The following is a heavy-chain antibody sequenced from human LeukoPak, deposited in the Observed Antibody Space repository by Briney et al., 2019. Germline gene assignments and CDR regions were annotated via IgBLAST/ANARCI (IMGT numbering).Heavy chain of an antibody. Sequence: ASVKVSCKASGYTFTSYGISWVRQAPGQGLEWMGWISAYNGNTNYAQKLQGRVTMTTDTSTSTAYMELRSLRSDDTAVYYCARDHSSGWYPLPFDYWGQGTLVTVSS. V-gene: IGHV1-18*04. CDR3: ARDHSSGWYPLPFDY. J-gene: IGHJ4*02. CDR2: ISAYNGNT. CDR1: GYTFTSYG. D-gene: IGHD6-19*01.